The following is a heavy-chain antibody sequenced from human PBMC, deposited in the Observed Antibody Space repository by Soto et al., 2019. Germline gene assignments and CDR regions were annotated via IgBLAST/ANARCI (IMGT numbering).Heavy chain of an antibody. D-gene: IGHD1-1*01. CDR1: GGFVTSGSYY. CDR3: ARVERGTATTVVDAFDI. Sequence: QVQLQQWGAGLLKPSETLSLTCAVYGGFVTSGSYYWSWIRQPPGKGLEWIGEMSHSGGTHFNPSRKXXXXXXXXXXXXXXXXXXXSVTAADTALYYCARVERGTATTVVDAFDIWGPGTMVTVSS. J-gene: IGHJ3*02. V-gene: IGHV4-34*01. CDR2: MSHSGGT.